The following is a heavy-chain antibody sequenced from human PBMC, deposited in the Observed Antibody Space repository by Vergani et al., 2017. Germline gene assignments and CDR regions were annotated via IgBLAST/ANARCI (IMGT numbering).Heavy chain of an antibody. J-gene: IGHJ4*02. CDR2: ISSSSSYT. D-gene: IGHD3-22*01. CDR3: ARYTHYYDSSGYYPTPFDY. V-gene: IGHV3-48*03. Sequence: EVQLVESGGGLVQPGRSLRLSCAASGFTFDDYAMHWVRQAPGKGLEWVSYISSSSSYTNYADSVKGRFTISRDNAKNSLYLQMNSLRAEDTAVYYCARYTHYYDSSGYYPTPFDYWGQGTLVTVSS. CDR1: GFTFDDYA.